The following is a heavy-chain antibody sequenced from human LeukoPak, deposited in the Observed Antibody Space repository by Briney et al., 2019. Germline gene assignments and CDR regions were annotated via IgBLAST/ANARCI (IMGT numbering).Heavy chain of an antibody. D-gene: IGHD3-22*01. V-gene: IGHV3-23*01. Sequence: GGSLRLSCAASGFTFSTYTMSWVRQRPGKGLEWVSTISPSGDITQYADSVKGHFTISRDNSESTLFLQMTSLRAEDTAVYYCARKSSGHYPFDCWGQGTLVTLSS. CDR1: GFTFSTYT. CDR2: ISPSGDIT. J-gene: IGHJ4*02. CDR3: ARKSSGHYPFDC.